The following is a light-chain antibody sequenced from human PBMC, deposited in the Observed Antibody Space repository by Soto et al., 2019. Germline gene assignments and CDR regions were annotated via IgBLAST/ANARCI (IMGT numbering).Light chain of an antibody. Sequence: EIVLTQSPGTLSSSPGERATLSCRASQSVSSSYLAWYQQKPGQAPRLLIYGASSRATGIPDRFSGSGSGTDFTLTISRLEPEDFAVYYCHSRSTFGQGTRLEIK. V-gene: IGKV3-20*01. CDR2: GAS. CDR1: QSVSSSY. J-gene: IGKJ5*01. CDR3: HSRST.